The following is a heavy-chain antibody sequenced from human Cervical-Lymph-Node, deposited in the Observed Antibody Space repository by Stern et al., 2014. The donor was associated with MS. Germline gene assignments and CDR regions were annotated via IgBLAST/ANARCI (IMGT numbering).Heavy chain of an antibody. CDR3: ARRHCSARGPFDY. V-gene: IGHV2-70*13. J-gene: IGHJ4*02. Sequence: QVTLKESGPALVKPTQTLTLTCTFSWFSLSTSGMCVIWIRKPPGKALEWLALIDWDDDKYYSTSLKTRLTISKDTSKNQVVLTMTNMDPVDTATYFCARRHCSARGPFDYWGQGTLVTVSS. CDR2: IDWDDDK. CDR1: WFSLSTSGMC. D-gene: IGHD2-15*01.